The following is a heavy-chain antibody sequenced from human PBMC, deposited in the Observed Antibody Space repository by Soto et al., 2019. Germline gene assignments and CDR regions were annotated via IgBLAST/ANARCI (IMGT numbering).Heavy chain of an antibody. CDR3: ARARFKDFWSGSYYFDY. J-gene: IGHJ4*02. V-gene: IGHV4-61*01. CDR1: GGSVSSGSYY. Sequence: SETLSLTCTVSGGSVSSGSYYWSWIRQPPGKGLEWIGYIYYSGSTNYNPSLKSRVTISVDTSKNQFSLKLSSVTAADTAVYYCARARFKDFWSGSYYFDYWGPGTLVTVSS. D-gene: IGHD3-3*01. CDR2: IYYSGST.